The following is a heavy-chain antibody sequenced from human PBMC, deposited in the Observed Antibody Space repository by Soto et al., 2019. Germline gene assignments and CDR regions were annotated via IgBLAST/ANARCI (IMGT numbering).Heavy chain of an antibody. CDR1: GGSISSGDYY. Sequence: TSETLSLTCTVSGGSISSGDYYWSWIRQPPGKGLEWIGYIYYSGSTYYNPSLKSRVTISVDTSKNQFSLKLSSVTAADTAVYYCARGGPTGSFDYWGQGTMVTVYS. CDR3: ARGGPTGSFDY. V-gene: IGHV4-30-4*01. CDR2: IYYSGST. D-gene: IGHD4-4*01. J-gene: IGHJ4*02.